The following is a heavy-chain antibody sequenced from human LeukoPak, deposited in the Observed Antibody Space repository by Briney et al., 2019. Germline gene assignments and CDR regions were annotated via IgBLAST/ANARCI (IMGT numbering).Heavy chain of an antibody. CDR1: GGSISSGGYY. Sequence: PSQTLSLTCTVSGGSISSGGYYWSWIRQHPGKGLEWIGYIYYSGSTYYNPSLKSRVTISVDTSKNQFSLKLSSVTAADTAVYYCARDVRGGYDFWSGLNYYYYGMDVLGQGTTVTVSS. CDR2: IYYSGST. D-gene: IGHD3-3*01. V-gene: IGHV4-31*03. J-gene: IGHJ6*02. CDR3: ARDVRGGYDFWSGLNYYYYGMDV.